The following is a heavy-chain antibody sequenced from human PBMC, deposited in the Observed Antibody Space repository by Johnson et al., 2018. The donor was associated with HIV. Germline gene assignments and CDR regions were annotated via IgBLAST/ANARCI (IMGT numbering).Heavy chain of an antibody. CDR1: GFTFSDYY. V-gene: IGHV3-11*04. D-gene: IGHD3-22*01. Sequence: VQLVESGGGVVQPGRSLRLSCAASGFTFSDYYMSWIRQAPGKGLEWVSYISSSGSTIYYADSVKGRFTISRDNAKNSLYLQMNSLRAEDTAVYYCARPGYYDSSGLDAFDIWGQGTMVTVSS. CDR3: ARPGYYDSSGLDAFDI. J-gene: IGHJ3*02. CDR2: ISSSGSTI.